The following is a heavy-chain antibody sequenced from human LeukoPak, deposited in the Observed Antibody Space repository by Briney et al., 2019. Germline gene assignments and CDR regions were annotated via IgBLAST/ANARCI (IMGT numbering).Heavy chain of an antibody. J-gene: IGHJ5*02. CDR2: IYYSGST. CDR1: GCSISSGGYY. CDR3: ARGKNQWVVVPAAMGGWFDP. D-gene: IGHD2-2*01. V-gene: IGHV4-31*03. Sequence: SQTLSLTCTVSGCSISSGGYYWSWIRQHPGKGLEWIGYIYYSGSTYYNPSHKSRVTISVDTSKNQFSLKLSSGTAADTAVYYCARGKNQWVVVPAAMGGWFDPWGQGTLVTVSS.